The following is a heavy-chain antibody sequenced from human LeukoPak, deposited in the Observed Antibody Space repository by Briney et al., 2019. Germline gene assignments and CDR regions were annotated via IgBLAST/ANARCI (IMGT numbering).Heavy chain of an antibody. J-gene: IGHJ6*02. CDR1: GYAFISYG. V-gene: IGHV1-18*01. D-gene: IGHD3-22*01. CDR3: ARDVIRDSSGYYYYGMDV. CDR2: ISGYNGNT. Sequence: ASVKVSCKASGYAFISYGISWVRQAPGQGLEWMGWISGYNGNTKYAKKLQGRVSMTTDTSTSTAYMELRSLRSDDTAVFYCARDVIRDSSGYYYYGMDVWGQGTTVTVSS.